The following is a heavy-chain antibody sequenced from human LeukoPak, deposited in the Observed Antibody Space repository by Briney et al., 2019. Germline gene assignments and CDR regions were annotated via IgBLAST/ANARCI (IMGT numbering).Heavy chain of an antibody. V-gene: IGHV3-33*01. CDR3: ARDQGLTHSSPFDY. CDR1: GFTFSSYG. CDR2: IWYDGSNK. Sequence: PGRSLRLSCAAPGFTFSSYGMHWVRQAPGKGLEWVAVIWYDGSNKYYGDSVKGRFTISRDNSKNTLYLQMNSLRAEDTAVYYCARDQGLTHSSPFDYWGQGTLVTVSS. J-gene: IGHJ4*02. D-gene: IGHD6-13*01.